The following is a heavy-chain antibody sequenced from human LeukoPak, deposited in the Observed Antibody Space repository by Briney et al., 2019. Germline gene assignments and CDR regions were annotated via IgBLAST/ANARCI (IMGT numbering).Heavy chain of an antibody. D-gene: IGHD3-22*01. Sequence: GRSLRLSCAASGFTFSSYGMHWVRQAPGKGLEWVAVISYEGSNKYYADSVKGRFTISRDNSKHTLYLQMNSLRAEDTAVYYCAKDGYYDSSGYYFGWGTRYYYYYMDVWGKGTTVTVSS. V-gene: IGHV3-30*18. CDR3: AKDGYYDSSGYYFGWGTRYYYYYMDV. CDR2: ISYEGSNK. CDR1: GFTFSSYG. J-gene: IGHJ6*03.